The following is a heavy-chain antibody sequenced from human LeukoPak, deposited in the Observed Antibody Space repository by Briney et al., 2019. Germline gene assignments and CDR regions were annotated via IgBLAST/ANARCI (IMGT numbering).Heavy chain of an antibody. D-gene: IGHD3-10*01. J-gene: IGHJ4*02. V-gene: IGHV1-18*01. CDR1: GYTFTSYG. CDR3: AREADVLLWFGELMGSDY. CDR2: ISAYNGNT. Sequence: EASVKVSCKASGYTFTSYGISWVRQAPGQGLDWMGWISAYNGNTNYAQKLQGRVTMTTDTSTSTAYMELRSLRSDDTAVYYCAREADVLLWFGELMGSDYWGQGTLVTVSS.